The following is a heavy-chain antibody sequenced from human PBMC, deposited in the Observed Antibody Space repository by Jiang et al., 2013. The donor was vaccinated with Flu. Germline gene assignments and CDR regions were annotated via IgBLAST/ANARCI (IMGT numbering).Heavy chain of an antibody. D-gene: IGHD6-13*01. V-gene: IGHV1-8*01. CDR3: ASPIAAANDAFDI. Sequence: VQLVESGAEVKKPGASVKVSCKASGYTFTSYDINWVRQATGQGLEWMGWMNPNSGNTGYAQKFQGRVTMTRNTSISTAYMELSSLRSEDTAVYYCASPIAAANDAFDIWGQRDKWSPSLQ. CDR1: GYTFTSYD. CDR2: MNPNSGNT. J-gene: IGHJ3*02.